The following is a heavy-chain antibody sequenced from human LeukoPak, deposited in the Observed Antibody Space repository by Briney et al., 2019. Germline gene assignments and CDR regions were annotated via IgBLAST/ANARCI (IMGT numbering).Heavy chain of an antibody. D-gene: IGHD3-22*01. CDR2: ISGGGHST. CDR1: GFTFSNYA. J-gene: IGHJ4*02. V-gene: IGHV3-23*01. CDR3: AKDSRYYYDSSGYPIDAPFDY. Sequence: GGSLRLSCAASGFTFSNYAMTWVRQAPGKGLEWVSAISGGGHSTYYADSVKGRFTISRDNSKNTLYLQMNSLRAEDTAVYYCAKDSRYYYDSSGYPIDAPFDYWGQGTLVTVSS.